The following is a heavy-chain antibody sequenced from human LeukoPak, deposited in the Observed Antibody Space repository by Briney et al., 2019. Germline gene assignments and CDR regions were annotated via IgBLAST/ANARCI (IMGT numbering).Heavy chain of an antibody. CDR2: IYHSGST. Sequence: SETLSLTCTVSGYSISSGYYWGWIRQPPGKGLEWIGSIYHSGSTYYNPSLKSRVTISVDTSKNQFSLKLSSVTAADTAVYYCARDFTFFYDSSGYYFDYWGQGTLVTVSS. CDR3: ARDFTFFYDSSGYYFDY. D-gene: IGHD3-22*01. V-gene: IGHV4-38-2*02. J-gene: IGHJ4*02. CDR1: GYSISSGYY.